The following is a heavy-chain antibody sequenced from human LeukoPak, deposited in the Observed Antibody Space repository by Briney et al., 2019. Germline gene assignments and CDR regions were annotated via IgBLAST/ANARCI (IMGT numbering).Heavy chain of an antibody. V-gene: IGHV3-30*18. CDR1: GFTFSSYG. CDR2: ISYDGSNK. CDR3: EKDLIVVAVAGTPAFDI. J-gene: IGHJ3*02. D-gene: IGHD2-15*01. Sequence: GRFLRLSCAASGFTFSSYGMHWVRQAPGKGLEWVAVISYDGSNKYYADSGKGRFPISRDNSKNTPYLQMDSLRAEDTAVYYCEKDLIVVAVAGTPAFDIWGQGAMVTVSS.